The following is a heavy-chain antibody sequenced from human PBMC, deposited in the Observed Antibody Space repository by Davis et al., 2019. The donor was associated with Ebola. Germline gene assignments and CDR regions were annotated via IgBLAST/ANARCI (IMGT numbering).Heavy chain of an antibody. Sequence: GESLKISCAASGFTFSSYWMHWVRQAPGKGLVWVSRINSDGSSTSYADSVKGRFTISRDNPKNTLFLQMNSLRVEDTAVYYCARDRGRAWVYYDGMDVWGKGTTVTVSS. CDR3: ARDRGRAWVYYDGMDV. D-gene: IGHD3-16*01. J-gene: IGHJ6*04. V-gene: IGHV3-74*01. CDR1: GFTFSSYW. CDR2: INSDGSST.